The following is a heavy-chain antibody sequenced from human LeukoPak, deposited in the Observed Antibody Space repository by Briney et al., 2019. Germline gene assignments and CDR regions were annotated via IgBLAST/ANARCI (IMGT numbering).Heavy chain of an antibody. CDR1: GYSFTIYW. CDR2: IDPSDSYT. CDR3: ARRQQRHFDY. Sequence: GESLKICKKGSGYSFTIYWISWQRQMPGKGLEWMGRIDPSDSYTNYSPSFQGHVTISVDKSISTAYLQWSSLKASDTAMYYCARRQQRHFDYWGQGTLVTVSS. J-gene: IGHJ4*02. V-gene: IGHV5-10-1*01. D-gene: IGHD5-18*01.